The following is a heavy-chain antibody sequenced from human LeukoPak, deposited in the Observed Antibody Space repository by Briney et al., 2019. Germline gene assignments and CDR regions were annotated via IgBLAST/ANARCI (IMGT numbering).Heavy chain of an antibody. Sequence: GGSLRLSCAASGFTFSSYSMNWVRQAPGKGRECVSSISSSSSYIYYADSVQGRFTISRDHAKNSLYLQMDSLRVEDTAVYYCARALWELCSSAYFDYWGQGTLVTVSS. CDR2: ISSSSSYI. CDR3: ARALWELCSSAYFDY. D-gene: IGHD1-26*01. J-gene: IGHJ4*02. V-gene: IGHV3-21*06. CDR1: GFTFSSYS.